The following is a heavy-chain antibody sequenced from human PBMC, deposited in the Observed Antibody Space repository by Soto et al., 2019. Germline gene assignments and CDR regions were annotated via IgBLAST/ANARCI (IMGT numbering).Heavy chain of an antibody. CDR3: ARTSYSRSWCSANWFDP. CDR1: GGSFSGYY. V-gene: IGHV4-34*01. CDR2: INHSGST. D-gene: IGHD6-13*01. Sequence: PSETLSLTCAVYGGSFSGYYWSWIRQPPGKGLEWIGEINHSGSTNYNPSLKSRVTISVDTSKNQFSLKLSSVTAADTAVYYCARTSYSRSWCSANWFDPWGQGTLVTVSP. J-gene: IGHJ5*02.